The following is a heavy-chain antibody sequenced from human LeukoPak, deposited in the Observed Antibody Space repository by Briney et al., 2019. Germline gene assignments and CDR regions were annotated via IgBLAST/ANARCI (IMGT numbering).Heavy chain of an antibody. D-gene: IGHD1-26*01. Sequence: GGSLRLSCAASGFTFSSYWMSWVRQAPGKGLEWVANIKQDGSEKYYVDSVKGRFTISRDSSKNTLFLHMNTLRAEDTAIYYCAKDRTVGASYWYFDLWGRGTLVTVSS. V-gene: IGHV3-7*03. J-gene: IGHJ2*01. CDR3: AKDRTVGASYWYFDL. CDR2: IKQDGSEK. CDR1: GFTFSSYW.